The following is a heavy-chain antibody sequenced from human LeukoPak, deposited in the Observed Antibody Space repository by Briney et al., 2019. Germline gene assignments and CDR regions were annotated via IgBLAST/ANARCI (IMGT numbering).Heavy chain of an antibody. CDR2: INPNSGGT. V-gene: IGHV1-2*02. CDR3: ARRQYYGTGSHNYYMDV. CDR1: GYTFTGYY. Sequence: ASMKVSCKASGYTFTGYYIHWVRQAPGQGLEWMGWINPNSGGTNSAQKFQGRVTMTRDTSISTFYMELRRLRSDDTAMYYCARRQYYGTGSHNYYMDVWGKGTTVTVSS. J-gene: IGHJ6*03. D-gene: IGHD3-10*01.